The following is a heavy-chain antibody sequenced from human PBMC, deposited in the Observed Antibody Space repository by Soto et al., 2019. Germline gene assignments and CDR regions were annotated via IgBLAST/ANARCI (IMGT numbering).Heavy chain of an antibody. J-gene: IGHJ4*02. CDR2: INTYTGNT. Sequence: ASVKVSCKASGYTIPSSGISWVRQAPGQGLEWMGWINTYTGNTNYAQKFQGRVTMTTDTSTSTVYMEVRSLRSDDTAVYYCARGSSGWSRDYWGQGTLVTVSS. V-gene: IGHV1-18*01. CDR3: ARGSSGWSRDY. CDR1: GYTIPSSG. D-gene: IGHD6-19*01.